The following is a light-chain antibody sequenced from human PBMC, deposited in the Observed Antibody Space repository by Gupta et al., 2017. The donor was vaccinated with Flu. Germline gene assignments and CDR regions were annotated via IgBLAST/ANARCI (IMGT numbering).Light chain of an antibody. Sequence: PVTLGQPASISCRSSQSLVYSDGNTYLSWFHQRPGQSPRRLIYKVSNRDYGVPDRFSGSGSGTDFTLKISRGEAEDAGVYYCRQAKHLHTFGQGTKLEIK. CDR2: KVS. V-gene: IGKV2-30*01. CDR1: QSLVYSDGNTY. J-gene: IGKJ2*01. CDR3: RQAKHLHT.